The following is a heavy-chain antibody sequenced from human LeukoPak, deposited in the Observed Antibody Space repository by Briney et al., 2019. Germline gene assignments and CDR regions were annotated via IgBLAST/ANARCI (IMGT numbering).Heavy chain of an antibody. Sequence: LSQTLSLTCTVSGGSISSGDYYWSWIRQPPGKGLEWIGYIYYSGSTYYNPSLKSRVTISVDTSKNQFSLKLSSVTAADTAVYYCANLAYCGGDCSRGAFDYWGQGTLVTVSS. D-gene: IGHD2-21*02. CDR3: ANLAYCGGDCSRGAFDY. CDR2: IYYSGST. CDR1: GGSISSGDYY. J-gene: IGHJ4*02. V-gene: IGHV4-30-4*01.